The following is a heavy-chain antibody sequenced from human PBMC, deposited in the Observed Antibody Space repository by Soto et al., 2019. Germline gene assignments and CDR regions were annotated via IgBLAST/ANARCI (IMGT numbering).Heavy chain of an antibody. V-gene: IGHV3-30-3*01. CDR1: GLTFSDHA. Sequence: GGSLRLSCAASGLTFSDHAMHWVRQAPGKGLEWVAVIRFDGTYKYYADSVKGRFIISRDNSENTLHLQMKSMRVDDTGVYYCAREGGRMNMIARMDVLRQGTTLNVS. CDR3: AREGGRMNMIARMDV. D-gene: IGHD2-21*01. CDR2: IRFDGTYK. J-gene: IGHJ6*01.